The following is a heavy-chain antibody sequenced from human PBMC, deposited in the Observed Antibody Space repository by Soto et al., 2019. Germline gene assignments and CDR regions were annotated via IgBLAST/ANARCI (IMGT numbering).Heavy chain of an antibody. J-gene: IGHJ6*02. CDR1: GFTFSTYS. V-gene: IGHV3-21*01. CDR3: ARYDSSGYYWPYYYYGMDV. CDR2: ISSSSSYI. Sequence: EVQLVESGGGLVKPGGSLRLSCAASGFTFSTYSMNWVRQAPGKGLEWVSYISSSSSYIYYAYSVKGRFTIDRDNAKNSLYLQLNSLRAEDKAVYYCARYDSSGYYWPYYYYGMDVWGQGTTVTVSS. D-gene: IGHD3-22*01.